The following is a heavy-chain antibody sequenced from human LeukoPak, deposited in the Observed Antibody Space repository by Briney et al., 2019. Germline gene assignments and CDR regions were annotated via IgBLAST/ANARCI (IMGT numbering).Heavy chain of an antibody. CDR1: GGSISSHY. CDR2: IYYRGST. Sequence: SETLSLTCTVSGGSISSHYWSWIWQPPGKGLEWIGYIYYRGSTNYNPSLKSRVTISVDTSKSQFSLKLSSVTAADTAVYYCASLYYYGSGSHNAEYFQYWGQGTLVTVSS. CDR3: ASLYYYGSGSHNAEYFQY. J-gene: IGHJ1*01. D-gene: IGHD3-10*01. V-gene: IGHV4-59*08.